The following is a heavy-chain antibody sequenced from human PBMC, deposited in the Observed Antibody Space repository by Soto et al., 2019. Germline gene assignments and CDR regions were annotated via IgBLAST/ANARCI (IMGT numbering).Heavy chain of an antibody. D-gene: IGHD5-12*01. CDR3: ARSGSRYYYNYYGMDG. Sequence: RLSCAGSGFPFSSYAMHWVRQAPGKRLEWVAVISYDGSNKYYADSVKGRFTISRDNSKNTLYLQMNSLRAEDTAVYYCARSGSRYYYNYYGMDGWGQETT. V-gene: IGHV3-30-3*01. J-gene: IGHJ6*02. CDR2: ISYDGSNK. CDR1: GFPFSSYA.